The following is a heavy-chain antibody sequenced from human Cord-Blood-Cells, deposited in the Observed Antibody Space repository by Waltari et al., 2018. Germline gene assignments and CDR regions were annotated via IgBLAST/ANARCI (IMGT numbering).Heavy chain of an antibody. Sequence: QVQLVESGGGVVQPGGSLRLSCAASGFPFSSYGLHWVRQAPGKGLEWVAFIRYDGSNKYYADSVKGRFTISRDNSKNTLYLQMNSLRAEDTAVYYCAKGGRADIVGLGWDYWGQGTLVTVSS. CDR3: AKGGRADIVGLGWDY. J-gene: IGHJ4*02. D-gene: IGHD1-26*01. V-gene: IGHV3-30*02. CDR1: GFPFSSYG. CDR2: IRYDGSNK.